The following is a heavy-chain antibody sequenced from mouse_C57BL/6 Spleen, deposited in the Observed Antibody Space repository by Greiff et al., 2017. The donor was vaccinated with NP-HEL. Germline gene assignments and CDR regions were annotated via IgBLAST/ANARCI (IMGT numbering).Heavy chain of an antibody. CDR2: INPNYGTT. Sequence: LVESGPELVKPGASVKISCKASGYSFTDYNMNWVKQSNGKSLEWIGVINPNYGTTSYNQKFKGKATLTVDQSSSTAYMQLNSLTSEDSAVYYCARWYYGSSYQRYFDVWGTGTTVTVSS. D-gene: IGHD1-1*01. J-gene: IGHJ1*03. V-gene: IGHV1-39*01. CDR1: GYSFTDYN. CDR3: ARWYYGSSYQRYFDV.